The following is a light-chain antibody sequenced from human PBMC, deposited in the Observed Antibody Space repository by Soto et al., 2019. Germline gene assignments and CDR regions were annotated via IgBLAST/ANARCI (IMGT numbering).Light chain of an antibody. J-gene: IGLJ2*01. CDR1: SSDVGGYNY. V-gene: IGLV2-14*01. CDR3: ISYTSSNTLV. Sequence: QSALTQPASVSGSPGQSITISCTGTSSDVGGYNYVSWYQQFPGKAPQVMISEVTNRPSGVSNRFSGAKSGNTASLTISGLQAEDEADYYCISYTSSNTLVFGGGTKLTVL. CDR2: EVT.